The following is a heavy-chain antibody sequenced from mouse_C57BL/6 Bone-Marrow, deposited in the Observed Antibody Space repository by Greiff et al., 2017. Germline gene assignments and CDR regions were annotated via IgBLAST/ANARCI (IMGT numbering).Heavy chain of an antibody. Sequence: EVMLVESEGGLVQPGSSMKLSCTASGFTFSDYYMAWVRQVPEKGLEWVANINYDGSSTYYLDSLKSRFIISRDNAKNILYLQMSSLKSEDTATYYCARELYYGSRYIDVWGTGTTVTVSS. CDR2: INYDGSST. J-gene: IGHJ1*03. CDR1: GFTFSDYY. CDR3: ARELYYGSRYIDV. D-gene: IGHD1-1*01. V-gene: IGHV5-16*01.